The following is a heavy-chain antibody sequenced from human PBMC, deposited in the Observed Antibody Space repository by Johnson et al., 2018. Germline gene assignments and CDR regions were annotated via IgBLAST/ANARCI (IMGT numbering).Heavy chain of an antibody. CDR3: TTWGVLNVAYYSYGMDV. J-gene: IGHJ6*02. CDR2: IKRKPDGGTT. V-gene: IGHV3-15*01. D-gene: IGHD1-26*01. CDR1: GFTFSDYY. Sequence: VQLVQSGGGLVKPGGSLRLSCAASGFTFSDYYMSWIRQAPGKGLEWVGHIKRKPDGGTTDYAAPVKGRCTISRDDSKNTLYLQMHSLKTEDTAVYYCTTWGVLNVAYYSYGMDVWGQGTTVTVSS.